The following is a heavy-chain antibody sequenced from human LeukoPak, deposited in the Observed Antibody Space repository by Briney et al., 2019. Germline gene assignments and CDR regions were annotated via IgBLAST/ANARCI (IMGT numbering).Heavy chain of an antibody. CDR2: IYYSGST. D-gene: IGHD6-13*01. J-gene: IGHJ6*02. CDR3: ARDSLITAAGLVGMDV. Sequence: PSEALSLTCTVSGGSVSSGSYYWSWIRQPPGEGLEWIGYIYYSGSTKYNPSLKSRVTISVDTTKSQFSLKLSSVTAADTAVYYCARDSLITAAGLVGMDVWGQGTTVTVSS. V-gene: IGHV4-61*01. CDR1: GGSVSSGSYY.